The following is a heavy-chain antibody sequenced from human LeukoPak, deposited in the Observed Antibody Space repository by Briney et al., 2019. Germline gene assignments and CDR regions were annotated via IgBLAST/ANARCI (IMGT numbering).Heavy chain of an antibody. J-gene: IGHJ4*02. D-gene: IGHD1-26*01. V-gene: IGHV4-4*07. CDR3: ARISYQWELDY. Sequence: SETLSLTCTVSGGSISSYYWSWIRQPAGKGLEWNGRIFTSGSTNYNPSLKSRVTMSVDTSKNQFSLKLSSVTAADTAVYYCARISYQWELDYWGQGTLVTVSS. CDR1: GGSISSYY. CDR2: IFTSGST.